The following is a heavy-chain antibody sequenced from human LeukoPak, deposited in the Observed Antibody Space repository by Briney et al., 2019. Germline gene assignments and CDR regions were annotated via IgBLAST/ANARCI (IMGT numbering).Heavy chain of an antibody. CDR3: ARAPSEIGGYYPEYFRH. Sequence: GGSLRLSCAASGFIFSSHSMNWVRQAPGKGLEWVSFISSSSTYIYYADSVKGRFTISRDNAKNSLNLQMNSLRAEDTGVYYCARAPSEIGGYYPEYFRHWGQGTLVTVSS. D-gene: IGHD3-22*01. J-gene: IGHJ1*01. CDR1: GFIFSSHS. V-gene: IGHV3-21*01. CDR2: ISSSSTYI.